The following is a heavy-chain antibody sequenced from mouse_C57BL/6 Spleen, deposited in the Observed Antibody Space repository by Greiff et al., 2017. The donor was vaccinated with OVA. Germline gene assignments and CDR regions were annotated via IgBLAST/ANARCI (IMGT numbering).Heavy chain of an antibody. D-gene: IGHD2-5*01. CDR1: GFNIKDDY. V-gene: IGHV14-4*01. CDR3: TTGYSNYYAMDY. J-gene: IGHJ4*01. CDR2: IDPENGDT. Sequence: EVKLVESGAELVRPGASVKLSCTASGFNIKDDYMHWVKQRPEQGLEWIGWIDPENGDTEYASKFQGKATITADTSSNTAYLQLSSLTSEDTAVYYCTTGYSNYYAMDYWGQGTSVTVSS.